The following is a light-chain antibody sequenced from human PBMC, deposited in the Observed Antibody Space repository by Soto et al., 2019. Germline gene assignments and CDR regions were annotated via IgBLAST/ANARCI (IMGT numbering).Light chain of an antibody. CDR2: AAS. V-gene: IGKV1-8*01. CDR1: QGISSY. Sequence: AIRITQSPSSLSASTGDRVTITCRASQGISSYLAWYQQKPRKAPKLLIYAASTLQSGVPSRFSGSGSGTGFTLTISCLQSEDFATYYCQQYYSYLLTFGQGTKVEIK. J-gene: IGKJ1*01. CDR3: QQYYSYLLT.